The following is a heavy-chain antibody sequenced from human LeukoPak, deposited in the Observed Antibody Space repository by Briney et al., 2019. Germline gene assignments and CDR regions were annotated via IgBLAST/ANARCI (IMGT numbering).Heavy chain of an antibody. CDR2: INHSGST. D-gene: IGHD3-10*02. Sequence: PGGSLRLSCAASGFTFSSYSMNWIRQPPGKGLEWIGEINHSGSTNYNPSLKSRVTISVDTSKNQFSLKLSSVTAADTAVYYCARRMGRMFGERYYYYHYMDVWGKGTTVTISS. CDR1: GFTFSSYS. CDR3: ARRMGRMFGERYYYYHYMDV. V-gene: IGHV4-34*01. J-gene: IGHJ6*03.